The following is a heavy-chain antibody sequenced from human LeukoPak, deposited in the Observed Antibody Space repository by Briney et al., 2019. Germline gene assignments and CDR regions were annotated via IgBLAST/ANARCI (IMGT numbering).Heavy chain of an antibody. CDR2: ISTDGSST. CDR1: GFTFSRYW. Sequence: GSPRLSCAASGFTFSRYWMHWLCQAPGKGLVWVSRISTDGSSTSYADSVKGRDTISRDNGKNTQYLQMNSLRAEDTAVYYCASYLTSIPSGMDVCGQRNAVADSS. V-gene: IGHV3-74*01. J-gene: IGHJ6*02. CDR3: ASYLTSIPSGMDV. D-gene: IGHD2/OR15-2a*01.